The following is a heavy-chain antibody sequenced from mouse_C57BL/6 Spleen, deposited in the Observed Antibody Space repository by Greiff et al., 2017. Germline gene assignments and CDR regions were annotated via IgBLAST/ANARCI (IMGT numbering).Heavy chain of an antibody. V-gene: IGHV1-55*01. CDR2: IYPGSGST. J-gene: IGHJ3*01. CDR3: AREGTYDYDDGAWVAY. D-gene: IGHD2-4*01. Sequence: QVQLQQPGAELVKPGASVKMSCKASGYTFTSYWITWVKQRPGQGLEWIGDIYPGSGSTNYNEKFKSKATLTVDTSSSTAYMQLSSLTSEDSAVYYCAREGTYDYDDGAWVAYWGQGTLVTVSA. CDR1: GYTFTSYW.